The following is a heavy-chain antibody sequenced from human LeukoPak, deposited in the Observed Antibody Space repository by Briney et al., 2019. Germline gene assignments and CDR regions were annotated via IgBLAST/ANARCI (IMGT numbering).Heavy chain of an antibody. V-gene: IGHV1-46*01. CDR1: GHGFTITV. CDR3: ARRKELSRRYFAPLDY. CDR2: ISPISDSP. J-gene: IGHJ4*02. Sequence: ASVNLSFKAAGHGFTITVMHWVRHRPGQGQEWMGIISPISDSPSHTQRSQGRLSMTSDMSTSTVYMELRSLRSDDTAVDYCARRKELSRRYFAPLDYWGQGTLVTVSS. D-gene: IGHD2/OR15-2a*01.